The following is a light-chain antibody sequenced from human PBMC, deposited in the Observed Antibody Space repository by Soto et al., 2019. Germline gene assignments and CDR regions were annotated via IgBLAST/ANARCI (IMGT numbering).Light chain of an antibody. CDR1: NSDVGGYNF. CDR2: EVS. J-gene: IGLJ1*01. Sequence: QSALTQPPSASGSPGQSVTISCTGTNSDVGGYNFVSWYQQHPGKAPKLMIYEVSKRPSGVPDRFSGSKSGNTASLTVSGLQAEDEADYYCSSYAGSNNFVFGPGTKLTVL. CDR3: SSYAGSNNFV. V-gene: IGLV2-8*01.